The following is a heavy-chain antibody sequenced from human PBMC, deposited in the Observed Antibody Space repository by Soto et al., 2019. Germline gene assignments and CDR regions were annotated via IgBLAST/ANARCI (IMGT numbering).Heavy chain of an antibody. J-gene: IGHJ5*02. CDR2: ISGSGGST. Sequence: GGSLRLSCAASGFTFSSYAMSWVRQAPGKGLEWVSAISGSGGSTYYADSVKGRFTISRDNSKNTLYLQMNSLRAEDTAVYYCAKDLELRRFTRASLFDPWGQGTLVTVSS. D-gene: IGHD1-7*01. CDR3: AKDLELRRFTRASLFDP. CDR1: GFTFSSYA. V-gene: IGHV3-23*01.